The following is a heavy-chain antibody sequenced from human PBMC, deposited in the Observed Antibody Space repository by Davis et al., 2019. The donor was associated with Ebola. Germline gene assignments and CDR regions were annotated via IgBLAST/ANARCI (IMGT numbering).Heavy chain of an antibody. CDR3: VRDNRRAYEMDV. Sequence: PGGSLRLSCPAPDFTFSDHSMNWVRQAPGKGLEWISYISGGSRTIFYADSVKGRFTISRDNAKKSLYLQMNSLRDEDTAVYYCVRDNRRAYEMDVWGQGTTVTVSS. V-gene: IGHV3-48*02. D-gene: IGHD3-3*01. J-gene: IGHJ6*02. CDR2: ISGGSRTI. CDR1: DFTFSDHS.